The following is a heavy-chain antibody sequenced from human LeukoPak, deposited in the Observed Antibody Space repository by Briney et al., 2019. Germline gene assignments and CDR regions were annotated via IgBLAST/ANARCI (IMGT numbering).Heavy chain of an antibody. Sequence: SETLSLTCAVYGGSFSGYYWSWIRQPPGKGLEWIGSIYHSGSTYYNPSLKSRVTISVDTSKNQFSLRLRSVTAADTAVYFCARGRVSSSTWYSTYYYYFYMDVWGKGTTVTVSS. J-gene: IGHJ6*03. CDR3: ARGRVSSSTWYSTYYYYFYMDV. CDR1: GGSFSGYY. CDR2: IYHSGST. D-gene: IGHD1-1*01. V-gene: IGHV4-34*01.